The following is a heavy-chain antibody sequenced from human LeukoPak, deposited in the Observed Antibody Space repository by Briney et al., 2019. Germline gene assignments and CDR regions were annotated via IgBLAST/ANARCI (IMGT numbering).Heavy chain of an antibody. CDR1: GFTFSSYG. V-gene: IGHV3-33*01. Sequence: GGSLRLSCAASGFTFSSYGMHWVRQAPGKGLEWVAGLWEDGTNIKYADSAKGRFTISRDNSKNTLYLQMNSLRAEDTAVYFCARVGYNTGWFEYWGQGTLVTVSS. J-gene: IGHJ5*01. CDR2: LWEDGTNI. CDR3: ARVGYNTGWFEY. D-gene: IGHD6-19*01.